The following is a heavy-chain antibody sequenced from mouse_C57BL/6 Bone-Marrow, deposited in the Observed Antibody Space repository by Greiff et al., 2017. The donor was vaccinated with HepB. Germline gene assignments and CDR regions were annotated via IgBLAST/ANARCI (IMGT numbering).Heavy chain of an antibody. D-gene: IGHD2-4*01. J-gene: IGHJ3*01. CDR3: ARGLYDYDGPFAY. Sequence: EVQLQQSGPELVKPGDSVKISCKASGYSFTGYFMNWVMQSHGKSLEWIGRINPYNGDTFYNQKFKGKATLTVDKSSSTAHMERRSLTSEDSAVYYCARGLYDYDGPFAYWGQGTLVTVSA. V-gene: IGHV1-20*01. CDR1: GYSFTGYF. CDR2: INPYNGDT.